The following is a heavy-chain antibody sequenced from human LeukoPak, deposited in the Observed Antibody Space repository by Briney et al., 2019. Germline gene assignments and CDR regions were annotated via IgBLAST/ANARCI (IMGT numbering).Heavy chain of an antibody. Sequence: GASVKVSCKASGYTFTGYYMHWVRQAPGQGLEWMGWINPNSGGTNYAQKFQGRVTMTRDTSISTAYMELSRLRSDDTAVYYCARDTIAVAGNSGVDYWGQGTLVTVSS. V-gene: IGHV1-2*02. J-gene: IGHJ4*02. CDR1: GYTFTGYY. CDR3: ARDTIAVAGNSGVDY. CDR2: INPNSGGT. D-gene: IGHD6-19*01.